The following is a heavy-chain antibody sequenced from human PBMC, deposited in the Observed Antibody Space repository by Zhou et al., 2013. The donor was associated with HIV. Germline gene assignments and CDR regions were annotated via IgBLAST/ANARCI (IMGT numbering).Heavy chain of an antibody. CDR1: GFSFGTYS. D-gene: IGHD2-15*01. CDR3: ARDDPYCSGGICYPIYYHGMDV. CDR2: INTYNGDR. Sequence: LVQSGAEIKKPGTSVKVSCQASGFSFGTYSFSWVRQGPGQRLEWMGWINTYNGDRKYLQKFQGRVTMTTNTSTNTVYMELRSLRSDDTAVYYCARDDPYCSGGICYPIYYHGMDVWGQGTTVIVSS. V-gene: IGHV1-18*01. J-gene: IGHJ6*02.